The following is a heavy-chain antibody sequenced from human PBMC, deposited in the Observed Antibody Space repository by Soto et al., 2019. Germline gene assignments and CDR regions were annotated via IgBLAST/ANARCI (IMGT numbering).Heavy chain of an antibody. CDR2: ISGSGGST. J-gene: IGHJ6*02. V-gene: IGHV3-23*01. D-gene: IGHD6-13*01. CDR1: GFTFSSYA. Sequence: GGSLKLSCAASGFTFSSYAMSWVRQAPGKGLEWVSAISGSGGSTYYADSVKGRFTISRDNSKNTLYLQMNSLRAEDTAVYYCARRQISPPTRGAATARGAMDVWGQGTTVTVCS. CDR3: ARRQISPPTRGAATARGAMDV.